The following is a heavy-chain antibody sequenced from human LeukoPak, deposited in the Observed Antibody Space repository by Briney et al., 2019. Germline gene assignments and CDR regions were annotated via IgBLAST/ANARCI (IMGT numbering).Heavy chain of an antibody. V-gene: IGHV1-8*01. CDR3: ARAGEVRGVIRRNWLGFDP. D-gene: IGHD3-10*01. Sequence: GASVKVSCKASGYTFTSYDINWVRQATGQGLEWMGWMNPNSGNTGYAQKFQGRVTMTRNTSISTAYMELSSLRSEDTAVYYCARAGEVRGVIRRNWLGFDPWGQGTLVTVSS. J-gene: IGHJ5*02. CDR1: GYTFTSYD. CDR2: MNPNSGNT.